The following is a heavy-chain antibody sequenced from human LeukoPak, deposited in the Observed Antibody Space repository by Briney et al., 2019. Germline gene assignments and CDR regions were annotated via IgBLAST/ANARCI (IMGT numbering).Heavy chain of an antibody. CDR3: TRAFRGYGGNPHY. J-gene: IGHJ4*02. CDR2: IRSKAYGGTT. D-gene: IGHD4-23*01. Sequence: GGSLRLSCTASGFTFGDYAMSWVRQAPGKGLEWVGFIRSKAYGGTTEYAVSVKGRFTISRDDSKSIAYLQMNSLKTEDTAVYYCTRAFRGYGGNPHYWGQGTLVTVSS. V-gene: IGHV3-49*04. CDR1: GFTFGDYA.